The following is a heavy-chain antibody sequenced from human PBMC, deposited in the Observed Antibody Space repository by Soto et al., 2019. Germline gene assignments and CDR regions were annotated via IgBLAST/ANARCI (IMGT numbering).Heavy chain of an antibody. Sequence: PSETMSLTCTVSGGSISSSSYYWGWISQPPGKGLEWIGSIYYSGSTYYNPSLKSRVTISVDTSKNQFSLKLSSVTAADTAVYYCACIFSGGYGYGFYYYGMDVWGQGTTVTVSS. CDR2: IYYSGST. V-gene: IGHV4-39*01. CDR3: ACIFSGGYGYGFYYYGMDV. D-gene: IGHD5-18*01. J-gene: IGHJ6*02. CDR1: GGSISSSSYY.